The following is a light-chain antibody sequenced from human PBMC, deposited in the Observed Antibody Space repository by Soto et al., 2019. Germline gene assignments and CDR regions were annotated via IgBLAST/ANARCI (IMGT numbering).Light chain of an antibody. CDR1: ESIGTY. J-gene: IGKJ4*01. CDR3: QQSFNTLT. CDR2: SAS. Sequence: DMQMTQSPSSLSTSVGVRVTITCRASESIGTYVSWYQHRPGKAPKLLIYSASTLQSGVPPRFSGSGSGTDFTLTISSLQPEDFATYYCQQSFNTLTFGGGTKVEIE. V-gene: IGKV1-39*01.